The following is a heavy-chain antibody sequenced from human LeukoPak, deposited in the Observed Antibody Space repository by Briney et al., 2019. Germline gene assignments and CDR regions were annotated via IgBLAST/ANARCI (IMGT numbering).Heavy chain of an antibody. CDR3: VHYLYNTSGEDAFDI. Sequence: SGPTLVKPTQTLTLTCTFPGFSVSTTGVGVGWIRQPPGKAREWLALIYWDDDKRYSPSLKSRLTITKDTSKNQVVLTMTNMDPVDTATYYCVHYLYNTSGEDAFDIWGQGTMITVSS. J-gene: IGHJ3*02. CDR2: IYWDDDK. D-gene: IGHD6-25*01. V-gene: IGHV2-5*02. CDR1: GFSVSTTGVG.